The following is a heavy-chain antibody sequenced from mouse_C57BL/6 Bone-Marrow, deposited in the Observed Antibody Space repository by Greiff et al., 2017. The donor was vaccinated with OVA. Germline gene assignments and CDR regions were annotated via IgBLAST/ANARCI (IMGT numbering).Heavy chain of an antibody. D-gene: IGHD1-1*01. CDR1: GFTFSDFY. V-gene: IGHV7-1*01. CDR3: TLGDYYGSSSHWYFDV. CDR2: SRNKANDYTT. J-gene: IGHJ1*03. Sequence: EVQGVESGGGLVQSGRSLRLSCATSGFTFSDFYMEWVRQAPGKGLEWIAASRNKANDYTTEYSASVKGRFIVSRDTSQSILYLQMNALRAEDTAIYYCTLGDYYGSSSHWYFDVWGTGTTVTVSS.